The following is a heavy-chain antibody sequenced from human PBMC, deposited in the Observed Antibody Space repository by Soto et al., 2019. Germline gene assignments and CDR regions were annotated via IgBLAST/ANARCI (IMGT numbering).Heavy chain of an antibody. J-gene: IGHJ3*01. Sequence: QVQLVESGGGVVQPGRSLRLSCAASGFTFSSYGMHWVRQAPGKGLEWVAVISYDGSNKYYADSVKGRFTISRDNSKNTLYLQMNSLRAEDTAVYYCAKGVVGATRAAFDLWGQGTMVTVSS. V-gene: IGHV3-30*18. CDR2: ISYDGSNK. CDR3: AKGVVGATRAAFDL. D-gene: IGHD1-26*01. CDR1: GFTFSSYG.